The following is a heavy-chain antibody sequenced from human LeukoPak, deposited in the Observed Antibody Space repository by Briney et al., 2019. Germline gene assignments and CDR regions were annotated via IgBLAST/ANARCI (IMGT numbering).Heavy chain of an antibody. D-gene: IGHD6-19*01. V-gene: IGHV3-23*01. Sequence: GGSLRLSCAASGFNVGTYAMSWVRQAPGKGLEWVSAISGSGGSTYYADSVKGRFTISRDNSKNTLYLQMNSLRAEDTAVYYCAKVSIAVAGTYYYYYGMDVWGQGTTVTVSS. J-gene: IGHJ6*02. CDR2: ISGSGGST. CDR1: GFNVGTYA. CDR3: AKVSIAVAGTYYYYYGMDV.